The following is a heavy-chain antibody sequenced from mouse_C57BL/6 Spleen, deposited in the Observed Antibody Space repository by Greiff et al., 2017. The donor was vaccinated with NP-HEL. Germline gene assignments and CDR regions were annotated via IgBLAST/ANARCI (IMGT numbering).Heavy chain of an antibody. CDR2: IHPSDSDT. J-gene: IGHJ2*01. Sequence: QVHVKQPGAELVKPGASVKVSCKASGYTFTSYWMHWVKQRPGQGLEWIGRIHPSDSDTNYNQKFKGKATLTVDKSSSTAYMQLSSLTSEDSAVYYCAIEGTVVEDFDYWGQGTTLTVSS. CDR3: AIEGTVVEDFDY. V-gene: IGHV1-74*01. CDR1: GYTFTSYW. D-gene: IGHD1-1*01.